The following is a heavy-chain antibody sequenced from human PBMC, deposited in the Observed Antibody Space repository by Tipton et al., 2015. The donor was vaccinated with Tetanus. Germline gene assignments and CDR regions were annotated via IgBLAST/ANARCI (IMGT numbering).Heavy chain of an antibody. CDR2: INPDGRRT. CDR3: ARRSLTNYCLDV. V-gene: IGHV3-74*01. CDR1: GFTSESHY. D-gene: IGHD1-1*01. Sequence: SLRLSCAASGFTSESHYMHWVRQTPGKGLVWISRINPDGRRTDYADSAKGRFTISRDNAKNTVYLQMNSLRAEDTAVYFCARRSLTNYCLDVWGQGTPVTVSS. J-gene: IGHJ6*02.